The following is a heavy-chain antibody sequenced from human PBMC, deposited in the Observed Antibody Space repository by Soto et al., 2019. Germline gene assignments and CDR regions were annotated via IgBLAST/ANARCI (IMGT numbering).Heavy chain of an antibody. CDR1: GYTFTSYD. Sequence: QVQLVQSGAEVKKPGASVKVSCKASGYTFTSYDINWVRQATGQGLEWMGWMNPNSGNTGYAQKFQGRVTMTRNTSXXXAXXELRSLRSEDTAVYYCARRGYSSSWYYYYYYGMDVWGQGTTVTVSS. V-gene: IGHV1-8*01. CDR3: ARRGYSSSWYYYYYYGMDV. J-gene: IGHJ6*02. D-gene: IGHD6-13*01. CDR2: MNPNSGNT.